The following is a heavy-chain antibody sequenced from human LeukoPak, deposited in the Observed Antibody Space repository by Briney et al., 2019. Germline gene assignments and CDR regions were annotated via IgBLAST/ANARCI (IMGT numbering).Heavy chain of an antibody. V-gene: IGHV3-7*01. Sequence: GGSLRLSCAASRFTFSNYWMTWVRQAPGKGLEWVANIKQDGSEKYYVDSVKGRFTISRDNAKNSLSLQMNNLRAEDTAVYYCARDKYYDRYFDSWGQGTLVTVSS. CDR3: ARDKYYDRYFDS. D-gene: IGHD3-22*01. J-gene: IGHJ4*02. CDR2: IKQDGSEK. CDR1: RFTFSNYW.